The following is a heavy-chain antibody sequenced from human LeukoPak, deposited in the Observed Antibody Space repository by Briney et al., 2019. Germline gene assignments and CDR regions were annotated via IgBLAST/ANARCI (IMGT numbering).Heavy chain of an antibody. CDR2: ISAYNGNT. CDR1: GYTFTSYD. CDR3: ARGQAIQLWVPGYYYYMDV. V-gene: IGHV1-18*01. Sequence: GASVKVSCKASGYTFTSYDINWVRQAPGQGLEWMGWISAYNGNTNYAQKLQGRVTMTTDTSTSTAYMELRSLRSDDTAVYYCARGQAIQLWVPGYYYYMDVWGKGTTVTVSS. D-gene: IGHD5-18*01. J-gene: IGHJ6*03.